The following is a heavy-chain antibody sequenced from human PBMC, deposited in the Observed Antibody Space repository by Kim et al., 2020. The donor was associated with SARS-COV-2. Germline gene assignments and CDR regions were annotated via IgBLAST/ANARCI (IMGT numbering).Heavy chain of an antibody. V-gene: IGHV7-4-1*02. J-gene: IGHJ6*02. Sequence: ASVKVSCKASGYIFSDYALNWVRQAPGQGLEWMGWININTGNPTYAQGLTGRFVFSLDTSVSTAYLQINSLKAEDTAVYFCARGMLTPHYYHYGMDVWGQGTTITVSS. CDR1: GYIFSDYA. CDR3: ARGMLTPHYYHYGMDV. D-gene: IGHD2-8*01. CDR2: ININTGNP.